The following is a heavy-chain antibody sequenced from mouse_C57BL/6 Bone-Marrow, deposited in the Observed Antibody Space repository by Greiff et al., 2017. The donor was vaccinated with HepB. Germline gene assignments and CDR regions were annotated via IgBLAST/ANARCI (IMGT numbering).Heavy chain of an antibody. CDR2: IDPSDSYI. V-gene: IGHV1-50*01. CDR1: GYTFTSYW. D-gene: IGHD3-1*01. CDR3: ARRASLLSWFAY. J-gene: IGHJ3*01. Sequence: QVQLQQPGAEFVKPGASVKLSCKASGYTFTSYWMQWVKQRPGQGLEWIGEIDPSDSYINYNQKFKCKATLTVDTSSSTAYMQLSSLTSEDSAVYYSARRASLLSWFAYWGQGTLVTVSA.